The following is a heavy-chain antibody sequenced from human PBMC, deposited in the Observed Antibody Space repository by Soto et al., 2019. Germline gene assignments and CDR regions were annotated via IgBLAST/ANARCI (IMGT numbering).Heavy chain of an antibody. V-gene: IGHV3-11*01. D-gene: IGHD3-10*01. Sequence: GSLRLSCAASGFIFRDYYISWIRQAPGKGLDWISCGSNRDRSTYYADSVTDRFTISXXXXKXXXYLHXXTLXVEDTAVYYCEAGEPLLYRGRGTLVTVSS. CDR1: GFIFRDYY. CDR2: GSNRDRST. J-gene: IGHJ4*02. CDR3: EAGEPLLY.